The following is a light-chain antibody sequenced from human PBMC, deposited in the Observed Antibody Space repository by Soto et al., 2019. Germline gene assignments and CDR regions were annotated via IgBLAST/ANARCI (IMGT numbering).Light chain of an antibody. V-gene: IGLV1-44*01. J-gene: IGLJ7*01. Sequence: QSVLTQPPSASGTPGQRVTISCFGSSSNIGSNTVNWYQQLPGTAPKLLIHSNDQRPSGVPDRFSGSKSGTSASLAISGLQSEDEADYYCATWDDSLNGLVFGGGTQLTVL. CDR3: ATWDDSLNGLV. CDR2: SND. CDR1: SSNIGSNT.